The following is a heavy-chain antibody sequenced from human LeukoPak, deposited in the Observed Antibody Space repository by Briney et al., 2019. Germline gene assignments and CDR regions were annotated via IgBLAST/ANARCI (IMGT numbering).Heavy chain of an antibody. CDR1: GFTFSDYY. J-gene: IGHJ4*02. CDR2: ISSSGSTI. D-gene: IGHD6-13*01. Sequence: PGGSLRLSCAASGFTFSDYYMSWIRQAPGKGLEWVSYISSSGSTIYYADSVKGRFTISRDNAKTSLYLQMNSLRAEDTAVYYCAREIAAADTLDYWGQGTLVTVSS. CDR3: AREIAAADTLDY. V-gene: IGHV3-11*04.